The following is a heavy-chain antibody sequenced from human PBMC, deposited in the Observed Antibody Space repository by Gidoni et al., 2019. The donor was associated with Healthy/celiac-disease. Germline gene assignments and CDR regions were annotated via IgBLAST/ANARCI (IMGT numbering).Heavy chain of an antibody. V-gene: IGHV3-33*01. CDR3: TRDRGDSSGYSHFDY. Sequence: QVQLVESGGGVVQPGRSLRLSCAASGFTFSTYGMHWVRQAPGKGLEWVAIIWYDGSNKYYPDSVKGRFTISRDNSKNTLYLQMDSLRAEDTAVYYCTRDRGDSSGYSHFDYWGQGTLVTVSS. CDR2: IWYDGSNK. J-gene: IGHJ4*02. D-gene: IGHD3-22*01. CDR1: GFTFSTYG.